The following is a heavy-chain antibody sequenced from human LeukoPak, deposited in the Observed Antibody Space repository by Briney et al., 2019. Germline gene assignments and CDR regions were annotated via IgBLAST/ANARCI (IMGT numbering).Heavy chain of an antibody. J-gene: IGHJ4*02. CDR3: ARDQYDTWSRRGNFDS. CDR2: IRLDGSEK. D-gene: IGHD3-3*01. CDR1: GFTFGKYW. Sequence: GGSLRLSCVASGFTFGKYWMSWVRQAPGKGLEWVANIRLDGSEKNYVDSVKGRFTISRDNTKNSLYLQMNSLRVEDTAVFYCARDQYDTWSRRGNFDSWGQGTLVIVSS. V-gene: IGHV3-7*03.